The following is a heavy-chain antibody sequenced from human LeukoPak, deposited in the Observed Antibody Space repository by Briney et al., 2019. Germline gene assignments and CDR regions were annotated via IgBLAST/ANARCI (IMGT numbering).Heavy chain of an antibody. J-gene: IGHJ4*02. D-gene: IGHD3-22*01. CDR1: GFTFSRYS. Sequence: GGSLRLSCVASGFTFSRYSMNWVRQAPGKGLEWVSSISSSSSYIYYADSVKGRFTISRDNAKNSLYLQMNSLRAEDTAVYYCARDPGYYDSSGYYVDYWGQGTLVTVSS. V-gene: IGHV3-21*01. CDR3: ARDPGYYDSSGYYVDY. CDR2: ISSSSSYI.